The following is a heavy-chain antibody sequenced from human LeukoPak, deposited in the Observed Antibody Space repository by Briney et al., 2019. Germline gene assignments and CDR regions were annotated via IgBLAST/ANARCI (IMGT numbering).Heavy chain of an antibody. D-gene: IGHD3-22*01. CDR3: ATYYYDSSGYYGNFDY. J-gene: IGHJ4*02. CDR2: IIPIFGTA. Sequence: ASVKVSCKASGGTFSSYAISWVRQAPGQGLEWMGGIIPIFGTANYAQKFKGRVTITADKSMSTAYMELSSLRSEDTAVYYCATYYYDSSGYYGNFDYWGQGTLVTVSS. V-gene: IGHV1-69*06. CDR1: GGTFSSYA.